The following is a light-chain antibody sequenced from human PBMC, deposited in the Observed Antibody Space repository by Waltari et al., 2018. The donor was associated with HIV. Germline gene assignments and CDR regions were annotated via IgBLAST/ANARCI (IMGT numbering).Light chain of an antibody. J-gene: IGKJ1*01. V-gene: IGKV1-39*01. CDR1: QNIGSN. Sequence: DIQMTQSPSSLSASVGDRVTITCRASQNIGSNLNWYQQKPGQAPQILIYAVSSLQSGVPSPFRGGVSGTEFNFTIRMPQREDFATYHCQQTYSPPRTFAQGTKVEIK. CDR3: QQTYSPPRT. CDR2: AVS.